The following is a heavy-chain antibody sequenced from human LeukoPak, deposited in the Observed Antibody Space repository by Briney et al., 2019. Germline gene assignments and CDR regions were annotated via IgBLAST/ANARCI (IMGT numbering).Heavy chain of an antibody. CDR3: ARGSGCYSGAADY. CDR2: RNHRGSS. J-gene: IGHJ4*02. CDR1: GSSFTGYY. Sequence: SETLSLTCSVRGSSFTGYYWSWIRQPPGKGLEWIGERNHRGSSYFNPSFESRVTISLDMSRKQFSLNLTSVTAADTAFYYCARGSGCYSGAADYWGQGTLVTVSS. V-gene: IGHV4-34*01. D-gene: IGHD2-21*01.